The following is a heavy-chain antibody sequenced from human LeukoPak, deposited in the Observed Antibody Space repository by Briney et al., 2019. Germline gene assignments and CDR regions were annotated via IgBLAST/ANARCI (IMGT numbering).Heavy chain of an antibody. J-gene: IGHJ4*02. V-gene: IGHV3-11*04. CDR3: ARDGGSSWYFDY. Sequence: GGSLRLSCAASGFTFSDYYMSWIRQAPGKGLECVSYISSSGNTTYYSDSVRGRFTISRDNAKNSLHLQMNSLRAEDTAVYYCARDGGSSWYFDYWGQGTLATVSS. CDR2: ISSSGNTT. D-gene: IGHD6-13*01. CDR1: GFTFSDYY.